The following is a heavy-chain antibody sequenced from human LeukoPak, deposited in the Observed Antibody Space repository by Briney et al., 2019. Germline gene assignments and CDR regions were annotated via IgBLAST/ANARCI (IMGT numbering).Heavy chain of an antibody. CDR1: GGTFSSYA. V-gene: IGHV1-18*01. CDR3: ARTGGYCSSTSCPYYYYYYMDV. D-gene: IGHD2-2*01. Sequence: ASVKVSCKASGGTFSSYAISWVRQAPGQGLEWMGWISAYNGNTNYAQKLQGRVTMTTDTSTSTAYMELRSLRSDDTAVYYCARTGGYCSSTSCPYYYYYYMDVWGKGTTVTVSS. J-gene: IGHJ6*03. CDR2: ISAYNGNT.